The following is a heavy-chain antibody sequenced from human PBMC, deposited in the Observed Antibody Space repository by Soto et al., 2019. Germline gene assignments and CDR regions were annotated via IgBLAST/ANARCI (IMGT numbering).Heavy chain of an antibody. J-gene: IGHJ4*02. Sequence: QLQLQESGSGLVTPSHTLSLTCTVSGGSISNAAYSWSWIWQPPGKGLEWIGYIYPSGMPFYNPSLRSRVTISIDRSNDQFSLNLKSVTAADTAVYYCARERGGYGLFDSWGQGTLVTVSS. D-gene: IGHD5-18*01. V-gene: IGHV4-30-2*01. CDR3: ARERGGYGLFDS. CDR2: IYPSGMP. CDR1: GGSISNAAYS.